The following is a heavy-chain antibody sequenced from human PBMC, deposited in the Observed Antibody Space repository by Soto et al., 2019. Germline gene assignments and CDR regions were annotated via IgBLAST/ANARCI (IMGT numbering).Heavy chain of an antibody. D-gene: IGHD1-26*01. CDR3: ARECYPGYSHWFDL. J-gene: IGHJ5*02. CDR2: IYHSGST. Sequence: SETLSLTCAVSGGSISSSNWWSWVREPPGKGLEWIGEIYHSGSTNYNPSLKSRVTISVDKSKNQFSLKLRSVTAADTAVYYCARECYPGYSHWFDLWGQGTLVTV. V-gene: IGHV4-4*02. CDR1: GGSISSSNW.